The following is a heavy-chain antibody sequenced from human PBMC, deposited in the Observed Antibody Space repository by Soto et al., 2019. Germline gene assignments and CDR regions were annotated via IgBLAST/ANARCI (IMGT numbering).Heavy chain of an antibody. Sequence: SETLSLTCAVSGGSMSSGAYSWTWIRQPRGKDLEWIGYIHHSGNTFSNPSLRSRVTISVDRSKNHFSLMLSSVTSADTAVYSPARQLMRDSYYFDYWGRGTLVTVSS. CDR2: IHHSGNT. CDR1: GGSMSSGAYS. J-gene: IGHJ4*02. V-gene: IGHV4-30-2*01. CDR3: ARQLMRDSYYFDY. D-gene: IGHD2-21*01.